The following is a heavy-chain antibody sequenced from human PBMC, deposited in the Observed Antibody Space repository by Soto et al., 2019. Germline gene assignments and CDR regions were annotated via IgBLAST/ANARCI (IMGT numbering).Heavy chain of an antibody. Sequence: GGSLRLSCAASEFSFSDYWMAWVLQAPGKGLEWVANLDQGGGEKHYGDSVKGRFTISRDNAKNSLYLQMNSLRAEDTAVYYCAKSHSSGRPWYFDYWGQGTLVTVSS. CDR3: AKSHSSGRPWYFDY. D-gene: IGHD3-22*01. J-gene: IGHJ4*02. CDR1: EFSFSDYW. CDR2: LDQGGGEK. V-gene: IGHV3-7*05.